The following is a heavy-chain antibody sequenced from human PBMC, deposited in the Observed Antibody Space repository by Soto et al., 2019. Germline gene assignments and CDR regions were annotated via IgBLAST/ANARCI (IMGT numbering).Heavy chain of an antibody. J-gene: IGHJ6*02. D-gene: IGHD2-2*01. V-gene: IGHV5-10-1*01. CDR1: GYSSTSYW. Sequence: PAESLKIYCSGSGYSSTSYWVSWVRPMPGKGLEWMGRIDPSDSYTNYSPSFQGHVTISADKSISTAYLQWSSLKASDTAMYYCARFGCSSTSCQGMDVWGQGTTVTFSS. CDR3: ARFGCSSTSCQGMDV. CDR2: IDPSDSYT.